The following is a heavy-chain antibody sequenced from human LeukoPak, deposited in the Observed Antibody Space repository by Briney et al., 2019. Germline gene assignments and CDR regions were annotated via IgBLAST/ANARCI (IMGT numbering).Heavy chain of an antibody. J-gene: IGHJ3*02. CDR2: INHSGST. CDR1: GGSFSGYY. CDR3: ARGRSVVTAKDAFDI. Sequence: SETLSLTCAVYGGSFSGYYWSWIRQPPGKGLEWIGEINHSGSTNYNPSLKSRVTISVDTSKNQLSLKLSSVTAADTAVYYCARGRSVVTAKDAFDIWGQGTMVTVSS. V-gene: IGHV4-34*01. D-gene: IGHD2-21*02.